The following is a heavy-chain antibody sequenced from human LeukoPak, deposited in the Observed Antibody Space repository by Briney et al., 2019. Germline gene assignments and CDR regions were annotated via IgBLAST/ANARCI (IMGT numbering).Heavy chain of an antibody. CDR1: GGSFSGYY. J-gene: IGHJ2*01. CDR2: INHSGST. Sequence: SETLSLTCAVYGGSFSGYYWSWIRQPPGKGLEWIGEINHSGSTNYNPSLKSRVTISIDTSKNQLSLKLSSVTAADTAVYYCATRRQRGYFDLWGRGTLVTVSS. V-gene: IGHV4-34*01. D-gene: IGHD5-18*01. CDR3: ATRRQRGYFDL.